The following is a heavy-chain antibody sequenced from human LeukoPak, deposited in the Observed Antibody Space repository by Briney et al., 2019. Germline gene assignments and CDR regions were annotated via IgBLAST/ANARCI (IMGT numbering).Heavy chain of an antibody. Sequence: GGSPRLSCAASGFTFSSYAMSWVRQAPGKGLEWVSAISGGSTYYADSVKGRFTISRDNSKNTLYLQMNSLRAEDTAVYYCAKDGYCSGGSCLYYFDYWGQGTLVTVSS. D-gene: IGHD2-15*01. J-gene: IGHJ4*02. CDR1: GFTFSSYA. CDR2: ISGGST. V-gene: IGHV3-23*01. CDR3: AKDGYCSGGSCLYYFDY.